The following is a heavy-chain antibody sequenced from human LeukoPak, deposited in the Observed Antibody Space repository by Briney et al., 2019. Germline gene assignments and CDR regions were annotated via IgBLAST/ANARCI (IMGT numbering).Heavy chain of an antibody. V-gene: IGHV4-34*01. J-gene: IGHJ3*02. D-gene: IGHD1-26*01. Sequence: SETLSLTCAVYGGSFIGSHWNWIRQPPGKGLEWIGDINHSGSTNYNPSLTSRVTISVDPSKNQFSLNLSSVTAADTAVYYCAILVLRRSYSAFDIWGQGTMVTVSS. CDR3: AILVLRRSYSAFDI. CDR1: GGSFIGSH. CDR2: INHSGST.